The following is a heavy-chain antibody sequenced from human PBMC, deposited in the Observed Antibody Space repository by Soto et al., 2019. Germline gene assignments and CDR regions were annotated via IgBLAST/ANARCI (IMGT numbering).Heavy chain of an antibody. Sequence: SETLSLTCTVSGGSISISSYYWGWIRQPPGKGLEWIGSIYYSGSTYYNPSLKSRVTISVDTSKNQFSLKLSSVTAADTAVYYCARPSIAAAGTGSYYYYGMDVWGQGTTVT. D-gene: IGHD6-13*01. CDR3: ARPSIAAAGTGSYYYYGMDV. CDR2: IYYSGST. CDR1: GGSISISSYY. J-gene: IGHJ6*02. V-gene: IGHV4-39*01.